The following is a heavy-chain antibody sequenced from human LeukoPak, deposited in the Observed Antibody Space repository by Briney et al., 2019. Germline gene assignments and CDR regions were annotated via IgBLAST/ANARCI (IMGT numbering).Heavy chain of an antibody. CDR1: GGSISSYY. CDR2: IYYSGST. J-gene: IGHJ6*01. V-gene: IGHV4-59*08. CDR3: ARHYGSGSYLFYYGMDV. Sequence: SETLSLTCTVSGGSISSYYWSWIRQPPGKGLEWIGYIYYSGSTNYNPSLKSRVTISVDTSKNQFSLKLSSVTAADTAVYYCARHYGSGSYLFYYGMDVWGKGPRSPSPQ. D-gene: IGHD3-10*01.